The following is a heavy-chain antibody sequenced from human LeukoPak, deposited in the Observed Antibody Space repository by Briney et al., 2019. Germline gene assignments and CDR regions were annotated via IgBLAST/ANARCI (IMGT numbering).Heavy chain of an antibody. Sequence: IPSETLSLTCAASGGSISSLNLWSWLRQPPGKGLEWIGEMYLSGTTHSNPSVKSRVTISIDKSKNQFFLNLSSVTAADTAVYYCAGLVGRYSSGLYYYYFDYWGQGTLVTVSS. CDR2: MYLSGTT. V-gene: IGHV4-4*02. CDR3: AGLVGRYSSGLYYYYFDY. D-gene: IGHD3-22*01. CDR1: GGSISSLNL. J-gene: IGHJ4*02.